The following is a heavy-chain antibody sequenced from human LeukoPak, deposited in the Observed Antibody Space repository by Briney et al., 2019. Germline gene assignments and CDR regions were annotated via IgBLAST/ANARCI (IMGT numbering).Heavy chain of an antibody. CDR1: GYTFTSYG. Sequence: ASVKVSCKASGYTFTSYGISWVRQAPGQGLEWMGWISAYNGNTNYARKLQGRVTMTTDTSTSTAYMELRSLRSDDTAVYYCARDIKDTAMVKYYYYYYTDVWGKGTTVTVSS. CDR2: ISAYNGNT. V-gene: IGHV1-18*01. D-gene: IGHD5-18*01. CDR3: ARDIKDTAMVKYYYYYYTDV. J-gene: IGHJ6*03.